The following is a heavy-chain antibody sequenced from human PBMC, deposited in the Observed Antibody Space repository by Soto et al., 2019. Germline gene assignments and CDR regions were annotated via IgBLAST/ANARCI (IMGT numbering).Heavy chain of an antibody. J-gene: IGHJ4*02. CDR3: TRDGDYGYSLAY. D-gene: IGHD5-18*01. CDR2: ISHSVSA. V-gene: IGHV4-4*02. CDR1: GASISTGKW. Sequence: QVQLQESGPGLVKPSETLTLTCAVSGASISTGKWWSWVRQPPGKGLEWIGEISHSVSANYNPALRSRVTLEVDTSKNQFSLKLSVTAADTAMYYCTRDGDYGYSLAYWGQGTLVTVSS.